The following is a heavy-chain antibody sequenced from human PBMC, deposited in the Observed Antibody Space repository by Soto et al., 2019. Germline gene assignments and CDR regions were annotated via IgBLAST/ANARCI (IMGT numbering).Heavy chain of an antibody. Sequence: EVQLVESGGGLVQPGGSLRLSCAASGFTVSNNYMRWVRQAPGKGLEWVSLIYSGGATYYAASVKGRFTISRDNSKNTLYLQMNSLRAEDTAVYYCARDGPYNWVGGQGILVTVSS. D-gene: IGHD1-1*01. CDR1: GFTVSNNY. CDR2: IYSGGAT. J-gene: IGHJ4*02. V-gene: IGHV3-66*01. CDR3: ARDGPYNWV.